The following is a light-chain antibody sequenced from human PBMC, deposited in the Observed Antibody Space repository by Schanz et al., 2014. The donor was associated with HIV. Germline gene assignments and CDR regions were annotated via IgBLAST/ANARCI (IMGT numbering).Light chain of an antibody. J-gene: IGKJ4*01. Sequence: EIVLTQSPGTLSLSPGERATLSCRASQSVSSSYFAWYQQKPGQAPRLLIYGASSRATGIPDRFSGSGSGTDFTLTISNLEPEDFAVYYCQQRTTWPLTFGGGTKVGIK. CDR1: QSVSSSY. CDR3: QQRTTWPLT. CDR2: GAS. V-gene: IGKV3D-20*02.